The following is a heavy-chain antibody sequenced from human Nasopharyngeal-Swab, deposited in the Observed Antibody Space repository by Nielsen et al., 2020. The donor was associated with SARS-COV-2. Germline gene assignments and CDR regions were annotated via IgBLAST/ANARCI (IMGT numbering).Heavy chain of an antibody. CDR1: GYTFTSYA. Sequence: ASVKVSCKASGYTFTSYAMNWVRQAPGQGLEWMGWINTNTGNPTYAQGFTGRFVFSLDTSVSTAYLQISSLKAEDNAVYYCASHYYDSSGYYLPYYYYGMDVWGQGTTVTVSS. CDR3: ASHYYDSSGYYLPYYYYGMDV. J-gene: IGHJ6*02. CDR2: INTNTGNP. D-gene: IGHD3-22*01. V-gene: IGHV7-4-1*02.